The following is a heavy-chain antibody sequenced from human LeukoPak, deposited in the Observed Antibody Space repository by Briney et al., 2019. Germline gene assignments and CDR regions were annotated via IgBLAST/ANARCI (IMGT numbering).Heavy chain of an antibody. D-gene: IGHD2-21*01. Sequence: GGSLRLSCAASGFTFRSYWMHWVRQTPGKGLVWVSRINSDGSSTSYADSVKGRFTISRDNSKNTLYLQMNSLRAEDTAVYYCARSSSVTIPGYYFDYWGQGTLVTVSS. CDR1: GFTFRSYW. V-gene: IGHV3-74*01. J-gene: IGHJ4*02. CDR2: INSDGSST. CDR3: ARSSSVTIPGYYFDY.